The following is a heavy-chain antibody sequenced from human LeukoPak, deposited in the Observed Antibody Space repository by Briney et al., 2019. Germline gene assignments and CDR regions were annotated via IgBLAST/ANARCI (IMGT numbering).Heavy chain of an antibody. CDR2: ISDSGGTT. J-gene: IGHJ4*02. CDR1: GFTFSSSA. CDR3: AKTRGSNWALDY. Sequence: GGSLRLSCAASGFTFSSSAMSWVRQAPGKGLEWVSGISDSGGTTYYADSVKGRFTISRDNSKNSLYLQMNSLRAEDTAVYYCAKTRGSNWALDYWGQGTLVTVSS. D-gene: IGHD6-13*01. V-gene: IGHV3-23*01.